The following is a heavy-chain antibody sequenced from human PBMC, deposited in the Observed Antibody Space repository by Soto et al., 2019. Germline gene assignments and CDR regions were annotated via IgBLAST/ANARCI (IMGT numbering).Heavy chain of an antibody. CDR2: ISYDGTIT. V-gene: IGHV3-30-3*01. D-gene: IGHD2-2*01. J-gene: IGHJ6*02. CDR1: GFTISNYG. CDR3: ATTRVGPCSSSICFSGIFDGMDV. Sequence: PXVSLRLSCAASGFTISNYGMHWVRQAPGKGLEWVAVISYDGTITYYADSVKGRFTISRDNSKNTLYLQMNSLRTEDTAVYYCATTRVGPCSSSICFSGIFDGMDVWGQGTTVTVSS.